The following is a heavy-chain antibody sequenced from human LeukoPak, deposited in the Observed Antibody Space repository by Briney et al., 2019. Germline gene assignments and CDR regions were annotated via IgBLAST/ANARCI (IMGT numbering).Heavy chain of an antibody. CDR1: GFTFSNYA. CDR3: ASDDHGFDP. D-gene: IGHD1-14*01. V-gene: IGHV3-30*03. Sequence: PGGSLRLSCAASGFTFSNYAIHWVRQAPGKGLEWVAVISFDVNKKYYADSVKGRFTISRDNSKNTLYLQMNSLRVEDTAVYYCASDDHGFDPWGQGTLVTVSS. J-gene: IGHJ5*02. CDR2: ISFDVNKK.